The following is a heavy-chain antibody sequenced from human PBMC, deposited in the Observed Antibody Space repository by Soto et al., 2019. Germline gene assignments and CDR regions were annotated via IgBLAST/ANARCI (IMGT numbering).Heavy chain of an antibody. D-gene: IGHD1-1*01. Sequence: EVQLVESGGGLVKLGGSLRLSCAASGFTFSSYSMNWVRQAPGKGLEWVSSISSSSSYIYYADSVKGRFTISRDNAKNSLYLQMNGLRAEDTAVYYCAREERGGMDVWGQGTTVTVSS. J-gene: IGHJ6*02. CDR2: ISSSSSYI. CDR3: AREERGGMDV. CDR1: GFTFSSYS. V-gene: IGHV3-21*01.